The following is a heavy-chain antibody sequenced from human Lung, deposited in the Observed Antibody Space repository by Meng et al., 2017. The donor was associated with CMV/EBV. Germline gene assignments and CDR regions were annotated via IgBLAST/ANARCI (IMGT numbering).Heavy chain of an antibody. D-gene: IGHD6-13*01. CDR2: ISAYNGNT. CDR1: GYTFTSYG. Sequence: SXXXSCXASGYTFTSYGISWVRQAPGQGLEWMGWISAYNGNTNYAQKLQGRVTMTTDTSTSTAYMELRSLRSDDTAVYYCARVRTPPKAAAGDYWGQGTLVTVSS. V-gene: IGHV1-18*01. CDR3: ARVRTPPKAAAGDY. J-gene: IGHJ4*02.